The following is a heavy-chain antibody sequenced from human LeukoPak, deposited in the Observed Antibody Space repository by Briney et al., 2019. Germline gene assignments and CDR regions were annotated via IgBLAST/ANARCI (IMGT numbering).Heavy chain of an antibody. D-gene: IGHD6-19*01. J-gene: IGHJ4*02. CDR2: ISGSGGST. V-gene: IGHV3-23*01. Sequence: HPGGSLRLSCAASGFTFSSYAMSWVRQAPGKGLEWVSAISGSGGSTYYADSVKGRFTISRDNSKNTLYLQMNSLRAEDTAVYYCAKDRVAVVGYFDYWGQGTLVTVSS. CDR1: GFTFSSYA. CDR3: AKDRVAVVGYFDY.